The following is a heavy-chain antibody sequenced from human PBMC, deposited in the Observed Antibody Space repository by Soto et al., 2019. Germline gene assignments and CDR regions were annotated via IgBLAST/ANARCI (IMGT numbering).Heavy chain of an antibody. V-gene: IGHV4-39*01. CDR1: GGSISSSSYY. D-gene: IGHD2-21*01. J-gene: IGHJ5*02. CDR2: IYYSGST. CDR3: ARHRYCGGDCYLSGFDP. Sequence: PSETLSLTCTVSGGSISSSSYYWGWIRQPPGKRLKRIGSIYYSGSTYYNPSLKSRVTISVDTSKNLFSLKLSSVTAADTAVYYCARHRYCGGDCYLSGFDPWGQGTLVTVSS.